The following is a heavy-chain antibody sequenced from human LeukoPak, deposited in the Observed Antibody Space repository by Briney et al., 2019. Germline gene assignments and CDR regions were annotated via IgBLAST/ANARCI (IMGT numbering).Heavy chain of an antibody. V-gene: IGHV3-23*01. CDR2: ISGSGDST. Sequence: QAGGSLRLSCAASGFTISTYAVNWVRQAPGKGLEWVSTISGSGDSTYYADSVKGRFTISRGNSKDTLYLQMNSLRAEDTAVYYCARDLGYCSSTSCSWGQGTLVTVSS. CDR1: GFTISTYA. D-gene: IGHD2-2*01. CDR3: ARDLGYCSSTSCS. J-gene: IGHJ4*02.